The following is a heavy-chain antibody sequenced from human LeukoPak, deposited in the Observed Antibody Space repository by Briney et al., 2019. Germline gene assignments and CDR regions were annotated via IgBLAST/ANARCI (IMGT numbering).Heavy chain of an antibody. Sequence: GRSLRLSCAASGFTFSSYGMHWVRQAPGKGLEWVAVISYDGSNKYYADSVKGRFTISRDNSKNTLYLQMNSLRAEDTAVYYCAKAHIQNYYDSTLGYWGQGTLVTVSS. CDR1: GFTFSSYG. V-gene: IGHV3-30*18. CDR2: ISYDGSNK. CDR3: AKAHIQNYYDSTLGY. D-gene: IGHD3-22*01. J-gene: IGHJ4*02.